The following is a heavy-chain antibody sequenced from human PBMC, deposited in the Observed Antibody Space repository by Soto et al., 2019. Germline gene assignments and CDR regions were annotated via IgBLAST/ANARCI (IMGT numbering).Heavy chain of an antibody. CDR2: IWYDGSNK. Sequence: GGSLRLSCAASGFTFSSYGMHWVRQAPGKGLEWVAVIWYDGSNKYYADSVKGRFTISRDNSKNTLYLQMNSLRAEDTAVYYCARDITLQPGYVYDAFDIWGQGTMVTVSS. CDR3: ARDITLQPGYVYDAFDI. V-gene: IGHV3-33*01. CDR1: GFTFSSYG. J-gene: IGHJ3*02. D-gene: IGHD2-2*01.